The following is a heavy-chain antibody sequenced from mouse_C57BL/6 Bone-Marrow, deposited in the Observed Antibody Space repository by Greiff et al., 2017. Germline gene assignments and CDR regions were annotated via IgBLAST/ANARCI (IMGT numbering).Heavy chain of an antibody. CDR2: IYPGSGNT. CDR3: ARDGSSDY. V-gene: IGHV1-76*01. D-gene: IGHD1-1*01. CDR1: GYTFTDYY. J-gene: IGHJ2*01. Sequence: VQLQQSGAELVRPGASVKLSCKASGYTFTDYYINWVKQRPGQGLEWIARIYPGSGNTYYNEKFKGKATLTAEKSSSTAYMQLSSLTSEDSAVYFCARDGSSDYWGQGTTLTVSS.